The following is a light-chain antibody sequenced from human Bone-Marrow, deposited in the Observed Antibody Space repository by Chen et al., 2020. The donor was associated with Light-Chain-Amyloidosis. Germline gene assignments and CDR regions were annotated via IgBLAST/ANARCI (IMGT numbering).Light chain of an antibody. CDR3: QSADSSGTYEVI. Sequence: YDLTQPPSVSVSPGQTARFTCSGDDLPTKYAYWYQQKPGQAPVLVIHRDTERPSGISERFSGSSSGTTATLTISGVQAEDEADYHCQSADSSGTYEVIFGGGTKLTVL. V-gene: IGLV3-25*03. CDR2: RDT. J-gene: IGLJ2*01. CDR1: DLPTKY.